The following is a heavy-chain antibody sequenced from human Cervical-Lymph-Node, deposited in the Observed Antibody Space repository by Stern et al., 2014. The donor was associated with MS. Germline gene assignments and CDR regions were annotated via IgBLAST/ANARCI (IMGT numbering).Heavy chain of an antibody. Sequence: VQLLESGGGVVQPGRSLRLSCAASGFTFSSYAMHWVRQAPGKGLEWVAVISYDGSNKYYADSVKGRFTISRDNSKNTLYLQMNSLRAEDTAVYYCARDYGIAAAGTAEYFQHWGQGTLVTVSS. V-gene: IGHV3-30*01. J-gene: IGHJ1*01. CDR2: ISYDGSNK. CDR1: GFTFSSYA. D-gene: IGHD6-13*01. CDR3: ARDYGIAAAGTAEYFQH.